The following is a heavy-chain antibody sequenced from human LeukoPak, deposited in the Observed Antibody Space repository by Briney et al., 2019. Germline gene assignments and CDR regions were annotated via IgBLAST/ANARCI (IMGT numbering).Heavy chain of an antibody. CDR1: GDSVSRHSY. CDR2: LYYSGST. J-gene: IGHJ6*03. CDR3: ARVVERDYYYYYYMDV. D-gene: IGHD1-26*01. Sequence: PSETLSLTCTVSGDSVSRHSYWAWIRQPPGKGLQWIGSLYYSGSTHYNPSLQSRLTISVDRSKNQFSLKLSSVTAADTAVYYCARVVERDYYYYYYMDVWGKGTTVTVSS. V-gene: IGHV4-38-2*02.